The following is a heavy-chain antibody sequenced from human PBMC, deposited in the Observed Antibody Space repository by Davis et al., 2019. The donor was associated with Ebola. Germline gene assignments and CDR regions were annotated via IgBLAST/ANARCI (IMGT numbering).Heavy chain of an antibody. D-gene: IGHD4-17*01. CDR3: NMDYGADGMDV. CDR1: GFTFSGSA. J-gene: IGHJ6*02. V-gene: IGHV3-73*01. Sequence: GESLKISCAASGFTFSGSAMHWVRQASGKGLEWVGRIRSKANSYATAYAASVKGRFTISRDDSKNTAYLQMNSLKTEDTAVSYCNMDYGADGMDVWGQGTTVTVSS. CDR2: IRSKANSYAT.